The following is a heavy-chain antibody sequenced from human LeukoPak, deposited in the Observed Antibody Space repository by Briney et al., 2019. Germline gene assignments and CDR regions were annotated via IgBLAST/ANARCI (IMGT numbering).Heavy chain of an antibody. D-gene: IGHD2-8*01. CDR2: VSFDGSKK. CDR1: GFTFSNYA. CDR3: TRAKRCPFDY. V-gene: IGHV3-30-3*01. Sequence: PGGSLRLSCAASGFTFSNYAIHWVRQAPGKGLDWVAVVSFDGSKKYYADSVKGRFTISRDNSKNTLYLQMNTLRPDDTAVYYCTRAKRCPFDYWGQGTLVTVSS. J-gene: IGHJ4*01.